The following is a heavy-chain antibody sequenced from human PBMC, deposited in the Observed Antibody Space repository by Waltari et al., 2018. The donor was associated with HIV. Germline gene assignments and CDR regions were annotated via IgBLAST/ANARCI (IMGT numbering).Heavy chain of an antibody. CDR1: GGSISSSTNW. CDR3: AKDRRIKDPDSIMWFGLFDY. D-gene: IGHD3-22*01. V-gene: IGHV4-4*02. CDR2: IYHSGST. Sequence: QVQLQESGPGVVKPSGTLSLTCDVSGGSISSSTNWWSWVRQYPGEGLEWIGEIYHSGSTNYNPSLKSRVTISVDKSKNQFSLKLSSVTAADTAVYYCAKDRRIKDPDSIMWFGLFDYWGQGTLVTVSS. J-gene: IGHJ4*02.